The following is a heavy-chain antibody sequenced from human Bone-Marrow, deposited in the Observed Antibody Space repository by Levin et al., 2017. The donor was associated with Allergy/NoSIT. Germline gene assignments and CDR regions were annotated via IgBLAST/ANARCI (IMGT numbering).Heavy chain of an antibody. J-gene: IGHJ6*02. CDR3: AKEGRLLPMDG. D-gene: IGHD2/OR15-2a*01. V-gene: IGHV3-23*01. CDR1: GFAFTGHA. CDR2: ISGNTRDT. Sequence: GGSLRLSCTASGFAFTGHAMSWVRQAPGKGLEWLSAISGNTRDTHSADSVKGRFIISRDNSKNTVYLQLNSRRAEEAAVYYCAKEGRLLPMDGWGQGTTVTVSS.